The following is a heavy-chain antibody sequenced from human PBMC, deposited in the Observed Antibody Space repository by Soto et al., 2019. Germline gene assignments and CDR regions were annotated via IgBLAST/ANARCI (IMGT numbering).Heavy chain of an antibody. CDR2: IIPVFGTA. Sequence: ASVKVSCKASGGSLSNYGISWVRQAPGQGLEWMGGIIPVFGTANYAQKFQGRVTITADESTNIVYMDVTSLRSEDTAVYYCARGVAPKIAVPTYSAGGVGGKGT. CDR1: GGSLSNYG. D-gene: IGHD1-26*01. V-gene: IGHV1-69*13. CDR3: ARGVAPKIAVPTYSAGGV. J-gene: IGHJ6*03.